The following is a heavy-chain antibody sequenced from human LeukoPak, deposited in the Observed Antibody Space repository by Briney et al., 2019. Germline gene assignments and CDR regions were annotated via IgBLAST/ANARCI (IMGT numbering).Heavy chain of an antibody. CDR3: ARWYSHGRYFDY. D-gene: IGHD1-26*01. V-gene: IGHV1-69*13. Sequence: GASVKVSCKASGGTFSSYAISWVRQAPGQGLEWMGGIIPIFGTANYAQKFQGRVTITADESTSTAYMELSSLRPEDTAVYYCARWYSHGRYFDYWGQGALVTVSS. J-gene: IGHJ4*03. CDR1: GGTFSSYA. CDR2: IIPIFGTA.